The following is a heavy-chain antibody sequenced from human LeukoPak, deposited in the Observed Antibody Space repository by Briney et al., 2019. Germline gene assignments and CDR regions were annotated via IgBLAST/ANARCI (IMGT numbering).Heavy chain of an antibody. Sequence: SETLSLTCTVSGGSISSGSYYWSWIRQPAGKGLEWIGRIYTSGSTNYNPSLKSRVTISVDTSKNQFSLKLSSVTAADTAVYYCARGVTTVVTAGLDAFDIWGQGTMVTVSS. CDR1: GGSISSGSYY. J-gene: IGHJ3*02. D-gene: IGHD4-23*01. CDR3: ARGVTTVVTAGLDAFDI. V-gene: IGHV4-61*02. CDR2: IYTSGST.